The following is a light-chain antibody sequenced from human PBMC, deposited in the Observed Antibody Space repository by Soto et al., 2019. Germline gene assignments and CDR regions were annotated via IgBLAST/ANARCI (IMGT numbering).Light chain of an antibody. V-gene: IGKV3-20*01. Sequence: LLTQSPGTLSLSPGERATLSCRASQSVSTNYLAWYQQKPGQAPRLLIYGASSRATGIPDRFSGSGSGTDFTLTISRLEPEDFAVYYCQQYGSSPPTFGQGTKVDIK. CDR3: QQYGSSPPT. J-gene: IGKJ1*01. CDR2: GAS. CDR1: QSVSTNY.